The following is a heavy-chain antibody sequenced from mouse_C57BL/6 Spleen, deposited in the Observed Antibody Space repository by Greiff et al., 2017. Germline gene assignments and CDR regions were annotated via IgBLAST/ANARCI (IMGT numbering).Heavy chain of an antibody. CDR2: IYPGDGDT. CDR1: GYAFSSSW. V-gene: IGHV1-82*01. CDR3: AREGQLDFDY. Sequence: VKLMESGPELVKPGASVKISCKASGYAFSSSWMNWVKQRPGKGLEWIGRIYPGDGDTNYNGKFKGKATLTADKSSSTAYMQLSSLTSEDSAVYFCAREGQLDFDYWGQGTTLTVSS. D-gene: IGHD6-1*01. J-gene: IGHJ2*01.